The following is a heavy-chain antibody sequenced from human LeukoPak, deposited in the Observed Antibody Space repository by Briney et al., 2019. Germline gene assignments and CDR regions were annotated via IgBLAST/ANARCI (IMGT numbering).Heavy chain of an antibody. V-gene: IGHV3-30*04. CDR2: ISYDGSNK. Sequence: GGSLRLSCAASGFTFSSYAMHWVRQAPGKGLEWVAVISYDGSNKYYADSVKGRFTISRDNSKNTLYLQMNSLRAEDTAVYYCARDGGGIVVVGTNDYWGQGTLVTVSS. D-gene: IGHD3-22*01. J-gene: IGHJ4*02. CDR1: GFTFSSYA. CDR3: ARDGGGIVVVGTNDY.